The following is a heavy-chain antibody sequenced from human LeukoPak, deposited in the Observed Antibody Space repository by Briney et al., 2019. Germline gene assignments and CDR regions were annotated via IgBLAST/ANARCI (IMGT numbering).Heavy chain of an antibody. V-gene: IGHV3-33*01. CDR2: IWYDGSNK. Sequence: QPGRSLRLSCAASGFTFSSYGMHWVRQAPGKGLEWVAVIWYDGSNKYYADSVKGRFTISRDNSKNTLYLQMNSLRAEDTAVYYCARSFDYYYDILTGYSPPPGVYFDYWGQGTLVTVSS. J-gene: IGHJ4*02. CDR3: ARSFDYYYDILTGYSPPPGVYFDY. D-gene: IGHD3-9*01. CDR1: GFTFSSYG.